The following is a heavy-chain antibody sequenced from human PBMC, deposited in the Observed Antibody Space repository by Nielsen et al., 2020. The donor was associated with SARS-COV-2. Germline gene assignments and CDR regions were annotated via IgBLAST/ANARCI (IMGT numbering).Heavy chain of an antibody. V-gene: IGHV3-33*01. CDR3: ARGDTYYDFWSGYPSGY. D-gene: IGHD3-3*01. CDR2: IWYDGSNK. J-gene: IGHJ4*02. CDR1: GFIFRTYG. Sequence: GESLKISCAASGFIFRTYGMHWVRQAPGKGLEWVVVIWYDGSNKYYADSVKGRFTVSRDNSNNTVYLQMNSLRAEDTAVYYCARGDTYYDFWSGYPSGYWGQGTLVTVSS.